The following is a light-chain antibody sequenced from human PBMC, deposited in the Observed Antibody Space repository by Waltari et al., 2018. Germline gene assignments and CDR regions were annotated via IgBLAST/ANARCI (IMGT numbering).Light chain of an antibody. Sequence: EMVLTQSPGTLSSSPGERATLSCRASESVSRSYLAWYQQKPGQAPRLLIHDGTTRATGIPDRFSGSGSGTDFTLIISRLEPEDFAMYYCQQYGYSPWTFGQGTKVEI. CDR2: DGT. J-gene: IGKJ1*01. V-gene: IGKV3-20*01. CDR1: ESVSRSY. CDR3: QQYGYSPWT.